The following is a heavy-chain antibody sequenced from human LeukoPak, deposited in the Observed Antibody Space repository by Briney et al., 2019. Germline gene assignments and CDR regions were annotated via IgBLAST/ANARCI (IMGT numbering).Heavy chain of an antibody. Sequence: ASVKVSCKASGYTFTGYYIHWVRQAPGQGLEWMGLIKPNSGDTKYAQKFQGRVTITADKSTSTAYMELSSLRSKDTAVYYCARSHYYGSGSYYNHFDYWGQGTLVTVSS. V-gene: IGHV1-2*02. CDR1: GYTFTGYY. J-gene: IGHJ4*02. D-gene: IGHD3-10*01. CDR2: IKPNSGDT. CDR3: ARSHYYGSGSYYNHFDY.